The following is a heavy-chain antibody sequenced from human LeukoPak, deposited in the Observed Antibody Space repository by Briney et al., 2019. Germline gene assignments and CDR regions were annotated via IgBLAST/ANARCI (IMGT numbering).Heavy chain of an antibody. J-gene: IGHJ4*02. Sequence: PGGSLRLSWAASGFTFSSYAMSWVRQAPGKGLEWVSAISGSGGSTYYADSVKGRFTISRDNSKNTLYLQMNSLRAEDTAVYYCAKDLSHMGLDGLFDYWGQGTLVTVSS. D-gene: IGHD2-21*01. CDR1: GFTFSSYA. CDR3: AKDLSHMGLDGLFDY. CDR2: ISGSGGST. V-gene: IGHV3-23*01.